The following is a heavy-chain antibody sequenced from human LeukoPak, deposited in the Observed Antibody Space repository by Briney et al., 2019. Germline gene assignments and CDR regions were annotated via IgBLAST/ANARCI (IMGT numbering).Heavy chain of an antibody. V-gene: IGHV1-2*06. Sequence: VASVKVSCKASGYTFTGYYMHWVRQAPGQGLEWMGRINPNSGGTNYAQKFQGRVTMTRDTSISTAYMELSRLRSDDTAVYYCARDRVKSITIFAGFDPWGQRTLVTVSS. CDR2: INPNSGGT. D-gene: IGHD3-3*01. CDR1: GYTFTGYY. CDR3: ARDRVKSITIFAGFDP. J-gene: IGHJ5*02.